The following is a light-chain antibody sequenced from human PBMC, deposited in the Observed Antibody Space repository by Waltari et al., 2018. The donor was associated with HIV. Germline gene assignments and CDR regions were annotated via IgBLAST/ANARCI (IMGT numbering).Light chain of an antibody. CDR2: KAS. CDR1: QSIRSW. CDR3: QQYNSYWT. J-gene: IGKJ1*01. Sequence: DIQMTQSPSTLSASVGDRVTINCRASQSIRSWLAWYQQKPGKAPKLLIYKASSLESGVPSRFSGSESGTEFTLTISSLQPDDFATYYCQQYNSYWTFGQGTKVEIK. V-gene: IGKV1-5*03.